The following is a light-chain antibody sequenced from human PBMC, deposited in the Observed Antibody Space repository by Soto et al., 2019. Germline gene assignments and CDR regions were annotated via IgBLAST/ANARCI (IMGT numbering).Light chain of an antibody. V-gene: IGKV3-20*01. CDR1: RTMRSRY. CDR3: QQYGYSPNT. J-gene: IGKJ2*01. Sequence: EIVLTQSPGILSLSPGERATLSCRASRTMRSRYLAWYQQTPGQAPRLLIYSASSRATGIPDRLSGSGSETDFTLTISRLEPEDFSVYYCQQYGYSPNTFGQGTKLEIK. CDR2: SAS.